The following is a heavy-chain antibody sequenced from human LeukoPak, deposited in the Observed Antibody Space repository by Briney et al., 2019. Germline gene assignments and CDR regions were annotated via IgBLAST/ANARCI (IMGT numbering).Heavy chain of an antibody. D-gene: IGHD1-1*01. CDR3: ASNWNSGAFDI. Sequence: SETLSLTCAVYGGSFSDYYWSWIRQPPGKGLEWIGESNRSGSTNYNPSLKSRVTISIDTSKNQFSLKLSSVTAADTAVYYCASNWNSGAFDIWGQGTMVTVSS. CDR2: SNRSGST. J-gene: IGHJ3*02. V-gene: IGHV4-34*01. CDR1: GGSFSDYY.